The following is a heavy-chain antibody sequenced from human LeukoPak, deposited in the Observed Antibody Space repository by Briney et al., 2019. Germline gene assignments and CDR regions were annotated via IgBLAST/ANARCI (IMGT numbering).Heavy chain of an antibody. CDR3: ARGGTAMVPYWYFDL. Sequence: SETLSLTRTVSGGSISSYYWSWIRQPPGKGLEWIGYIYYSGSTNYNPSLKSRVTISVDTSKNQFSLKLSSVTAADTAVYYCARGGTAMVPYWYFDLWGRGTLVTVSS. CDR1: GGSISSYY. D-gene: IGHD5-18*01. CDR2: IYYSGST. J-gene: IGHJ2*01. V-gene: IGHV4-59*01.